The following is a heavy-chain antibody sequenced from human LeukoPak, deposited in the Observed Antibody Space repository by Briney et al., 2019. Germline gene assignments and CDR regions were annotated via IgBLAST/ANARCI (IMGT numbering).Heavy chain of an antibody. V-gene: IGHV4-39*01. CDR1: GGSISGSTYY. CDR3: ARRGENWSLDY. J-gene: IGHJ4*02. D-gene: IGHD1-1*01. CDR2: IHYSGST. Sequence: SETLSLTCTVSGGSISGSTYYWGWIRQPPGKGLEWIWSIHYSGSTYYNPSLKSRLTISVDKSKKQFSLNLRSVTAADTAVFYCARRGENWSLDYWGQGILVTVSS.